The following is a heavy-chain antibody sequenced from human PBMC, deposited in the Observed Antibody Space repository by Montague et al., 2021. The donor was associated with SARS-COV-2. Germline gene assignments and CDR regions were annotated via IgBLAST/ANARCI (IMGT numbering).Heavy chain of an antibody. V-gene: IGHV3-30*04. J-gene: IGHJ4*02. CDR3: ARDSCFDWSSLSFLYSSFGDY. Sequence: SLRLSCVACGFTFNNYAMHRVRQAPGKGLEWVAIISHDGSSKYYXDSXHGRFTISRDNSKDTLYLQLNSLGAEDTAVYYCARDSCFDWSSLSFLYSSFGDYWGQGTLVTVSS. CDR2: ISHDGSSK. CDR1: GFTFNNYA. D-gene: IGHD3-9*01.